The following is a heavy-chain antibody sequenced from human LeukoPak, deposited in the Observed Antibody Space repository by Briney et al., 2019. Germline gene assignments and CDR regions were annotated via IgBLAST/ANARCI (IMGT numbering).Heavy chain of an antibody. Sequence: ASVKVSCKASGGTFSSYAISWVRQAPGQGLEWMGWISAYNGNTNYAQKLQGRVTMTTDTSTSTAYMELRSLRSDDTAVYYCARDVVYDILTGYDAFDIWGQGTVVTVSS. CDR1: GGTFSSYA. CDR3: ARDVVYDILTGYDAFDI. J-gene: IGHJ3*02. CDR2: ISAYNGNT. V-gene: IGHV1-18*01. D-gene: IGHD3-9*01.